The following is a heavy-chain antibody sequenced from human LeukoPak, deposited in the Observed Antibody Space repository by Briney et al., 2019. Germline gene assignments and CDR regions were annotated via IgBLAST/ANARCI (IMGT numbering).Heavy chain of an antibody. Sequence: SETLSLTCTVSGGYISSYYWSWIRQPPGEGLEWIGYVYYTGSTNYNPSLKSRVSISVDTSKNQFSLKLRSVSAADTAVYYCARGPSIYGRHYFDYWGQGTLVTVSS. J-gene: IGHJ4*02. V-gene: IGHV4-59*01. CDR2: VYYTGST. CDR1: GGYISSYY. CDR3: ARGPSIYGRHYFDY. D-gene: IGHD3-10*02.